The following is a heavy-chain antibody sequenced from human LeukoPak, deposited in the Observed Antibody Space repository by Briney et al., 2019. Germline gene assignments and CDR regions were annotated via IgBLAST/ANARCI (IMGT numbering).Heavy chain of an antibody. CDR3: ARQDRLPSAVSFPWELQWGFDY. V-gene: IGHV4-39*07. CDR2: VYYNGCT. J-gene: IGHJ4*02. Sequence: AETLSLTCTVSGFSISSSSYYWVWIPQPPGKGREWSVSVYYNGCTYYNPSLKIPVSRAVDTSTNHLYLKLSCVTAADTAGYYGARQDRLPSAVSFPWELQWGFDYWGRGPLVSVSS. CDR1: GFSISSSSYY. D-gene: IGHD1-26*01.